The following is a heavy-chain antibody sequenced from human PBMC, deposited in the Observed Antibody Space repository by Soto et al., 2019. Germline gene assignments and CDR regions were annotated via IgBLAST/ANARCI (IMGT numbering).Heavy chain of an antibody. CDR1: GGSISSGGYY. CDR3: AREGFGYSGYDPGAFDI. V-gene: IGHV4-31*03. J-gene: IGHJ3*02. Sequence: QVQLQESGPGLVKPSQTLSLTCTVSGGSISSGGYYWSWIRQHPGKGLEWIGYIYYSGSTYYNPSLKSRVTISVDTSKIQFSLKLSSVTAADTAVYYCAREGFGYSGYDPGAFDIWGQGTMVTVSS. CDR2: IYYSGST. D-gene: IGHD5-12*01.